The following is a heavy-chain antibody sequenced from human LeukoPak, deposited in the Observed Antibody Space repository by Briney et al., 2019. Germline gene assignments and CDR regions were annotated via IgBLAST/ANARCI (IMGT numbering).Heavy chain of an antibody. CDR2: ISYDGSNK. J-gene: IGHJ4*02. Sequence: PGGSLRLSCAASGFTFSSYGMHWVRQAPGKGLEWVAVISYDGSNKYYADSVKGRFTISRDNSKNTLYLQMNSLRAEDTAVYYCAKVRRIQPWSRALDYWGQGTLVTVSS. CDR1: GFTFSSYG. D-gene: IGHD5-18*01. V-gene: IGHV3-30*18. CDR3: AKVRRIQPWSRALDY.